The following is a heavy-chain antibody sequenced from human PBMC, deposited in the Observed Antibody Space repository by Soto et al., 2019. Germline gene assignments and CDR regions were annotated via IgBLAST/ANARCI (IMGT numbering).Heavy chain of an antibody. Sequence: GGSLRLSCAASGFTVSSNYMSWVRQAPGKGLEWVSVIYSGGSTYYEDSLTGRVTISRHNSKNTLYLQMNSLRAEDTAAYYCASSTNYDILTGYYYWGQGTLVTVSS. CDR1: GFTVSSNY. J-gene: IGHJ4*02. CDR3: ASSTNYDILTGYYY. V-gene: IGHV3-53*04. D-gene: IGHD3-9*01. CDR2: IYSGGST.